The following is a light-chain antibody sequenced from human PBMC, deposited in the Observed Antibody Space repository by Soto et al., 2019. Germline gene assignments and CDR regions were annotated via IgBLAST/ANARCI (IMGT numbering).Light chain of an antibody. J-gene: IGKJ3*01. V-gene: IGKV1-27*01. CDR2: AAS. CDR3: QHYHSPPFT. Sequence: DIQMTQSPSSLSAFVGDSVTFTCRASQGISNYLAWYHQKPGKVPNLLVYAASTLQSGVPSRFSGSGSGTEFTITIRSLQPEDVGTYYCQHYHSPPFTFGPGTKLEIK. CDR1: QGISNY.